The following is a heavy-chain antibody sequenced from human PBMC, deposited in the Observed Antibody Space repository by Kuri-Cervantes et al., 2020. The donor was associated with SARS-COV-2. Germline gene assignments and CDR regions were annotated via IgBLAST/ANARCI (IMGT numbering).Heavy chain of an antibody. CDR2: VSGGGEST. D-gene: IGHD4-17*01. V-gene: IGHV3-23*01. CDR1: GFAFNNYA. Sequence: GESLKISCAASGFAFNNYAMNWVRQAPGKGLEWVSTVSGGGESTSYADSVKGRFTISRDNSKNTLYLQMNSLRAEDTAVYYCAKATGLGWFDPWGQGTLVTVSS. J-gene: IGHJ5*02. CDR3: AKATGLGWFDP.